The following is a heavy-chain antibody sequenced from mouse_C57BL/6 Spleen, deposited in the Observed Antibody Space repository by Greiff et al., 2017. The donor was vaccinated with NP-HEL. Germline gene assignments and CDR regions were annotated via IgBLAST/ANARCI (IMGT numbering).Heavy chain of an antibody. CDR2: IDPANGNT. CDR1: GFNIKNTY. V-gene: IGHV14-3*01. D-gene: IGHD2-4*01. J-gene: IGHJ2*01. Sequence: VHVKQSVAELVRPGASVKLSCTASGFNIKNTYMHWVKQRPEQGLEWIGRIDPANGNTKYAPKFQGKATITADTSSNPAYLQLSSLTSEDTAIYYCARDDYDEYYFDYWGQGTTLTVSS. CDR3: ARDDYDEYYFDY.